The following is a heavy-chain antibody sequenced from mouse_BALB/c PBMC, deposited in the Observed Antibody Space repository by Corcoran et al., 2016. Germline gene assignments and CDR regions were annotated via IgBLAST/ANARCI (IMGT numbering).Heavy chain of an antibody. J-gene: IGHJ3*01. D-gene: IGHD2-4*01. V-gene: IGHV9-3-1*01. CDR2: INTYTGEP. CDR3: ARPYDYDLAY. Sequence: QIQLVQSGPELKKPGETVKISCKASGYTFTHYGMNWVKQAPGKGLKWMGWINTYTGEPTYADDFKGRFAFSLETSANTAYLQINNLKNEDTATYFCARPYDYDLAYWGQGTLVTVSA. CDR1: GYTFTHYG.